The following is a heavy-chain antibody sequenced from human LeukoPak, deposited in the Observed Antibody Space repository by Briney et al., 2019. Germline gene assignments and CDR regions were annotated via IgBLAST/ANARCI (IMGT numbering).Heavy chain of an antibody. V-gene: IGHV4-61*05. J-gene: IGHJ4*02. CDR1: GGSISSSSYY. CDR2: IYYSGST. Sequence: PSETLSLTCTVSGGSISSSSYYWSWIRQPPGKGLEWIGYIYYSGSTNYNPSLKSRVTISVDTSKNQFSLKLSSVTAADTAVYYCAGLFLKDGYSFDYWGQGTLVTVSS. D-gene: IGHD5-24*01. CDR3: AGLFLKDGYSFDY.